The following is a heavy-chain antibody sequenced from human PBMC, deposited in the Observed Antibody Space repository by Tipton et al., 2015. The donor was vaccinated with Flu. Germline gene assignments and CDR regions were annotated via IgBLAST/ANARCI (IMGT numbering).Heavy chain of an antibody. J-gene: IGHJ4*02. CDR3: ARPSSGWYFDY. CDR2: IYSGGST. D-gene: IGHD6-19*01. Sequence: SLRLSCAASGFTVSKTYMSWVRQAPGKGLEWVSVIYSGGSTYYADSVKGRFTISRDHSKNTLYLQMNSLRAEDTAVYYCARPSSGWYFDYWGQGTLVTVSS. CDR1: GFTVSKTY. V-gene: IGHV3-66*04.